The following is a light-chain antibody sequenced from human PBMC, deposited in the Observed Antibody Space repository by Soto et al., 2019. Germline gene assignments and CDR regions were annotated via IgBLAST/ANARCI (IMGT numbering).Light chain of an antibody. CDR2: DAS. CDR3: QQRSYPIT. V-gene: IGKV3-11*01. Sequence: EIVLTQSPVTLSLSPGERATLSCRASQSVSSSYLAWYQQKPGQAPRLLIYDASNRATGIPARFSGSGSGTDFTLTISSLEPEDFAVYYCQQRSYPITFGQGTRLEIK. CDR1: QSVSSSY. J-gene: IGKJ5*01.